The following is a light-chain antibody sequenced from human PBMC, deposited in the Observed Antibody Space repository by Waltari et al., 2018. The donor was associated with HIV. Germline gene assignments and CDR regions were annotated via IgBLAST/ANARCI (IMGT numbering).Light chain of an antibody. CDR1: NSNIGSNT. J-gene: IGLJ3*02. CDR2: IDE. V-gene: IGLV1-44*01. Sequence: QSVLTQPPSASGTPGQRVTISCSGSNSNIGSNTVSWYQQRPGTAPKLLSYIDEQRPSGVPHRFSGSKSGTSASLAISGLQSEDEADYYCAVWDDGLNGPEFGGGTKLTVL. CDR3: AVWDDGLNGPE.